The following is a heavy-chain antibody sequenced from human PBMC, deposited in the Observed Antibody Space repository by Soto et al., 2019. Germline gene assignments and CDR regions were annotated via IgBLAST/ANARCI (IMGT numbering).Heavy chain of an antibody. CDR3: ARGRHYIWGSYRYTDDAFDI. V-gene: IGHV1-8*01. Sequence: QVPLVQSGAEVKKPGASVKVSCKASGYTFTSYDINWVRQATGQGLEWMGWMNPNSGNTGYAQKFQGRVTMTRNTSISTAYMELSSLRSEDTAVYYCARGRHYIWGSYRYTDDAFDIWGQGTMVTVSS. CDR1: GYTFTSYD. D-gene: IGHD3-16*02. J-gene: IGHJ3*02. CDR2: MNPNSGNT.